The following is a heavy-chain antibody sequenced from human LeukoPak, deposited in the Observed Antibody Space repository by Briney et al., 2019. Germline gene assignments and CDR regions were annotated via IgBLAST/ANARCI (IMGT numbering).Heavy chain of an antibody. Sequence: GGSLRLSCAVSGFTFSSYAMNWVRQAPGKGLEWVSAISDTGGDTYYADSVKGRFTISRDNSKNTLFLEMNSLRAEDTAVYYCAKHSYDSSGYYSIDYWGQGTLVTVFS. J-gene: IGHJ4*02. D-gene: IGHD3-22*01. CDR3: AKHSYDSSGYYSIDY. CDR1: GFTFSSYA. CDR2: ISDTGGDT. V-gene: IGHV3-23*01.